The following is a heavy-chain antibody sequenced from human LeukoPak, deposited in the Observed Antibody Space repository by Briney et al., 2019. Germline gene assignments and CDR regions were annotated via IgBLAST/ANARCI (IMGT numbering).Heavy chain of an antibody. CDR2: ISGSGGST. D-gene: IGHD1-26*01. J-gene: IGHJ4*02. Sequence: AGGSLRLSCAASGFTFSSYAMSWVRQAPGKGLEWVSAISGSGGSTYYADSVKGRFTISRDNSKNTLYLQINSLRAEDTAVYYCAKDWLGATNLWDYWGQGTLVTVSS. V-gene: IGHV3-23*01. CDR1: GFTFSSYA. CDR3: AKDWLGATNLWDY.